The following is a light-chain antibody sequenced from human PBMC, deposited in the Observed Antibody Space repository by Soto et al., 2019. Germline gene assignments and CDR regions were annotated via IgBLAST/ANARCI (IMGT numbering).Light chain of an antibody. CDR2: GDS. CDR1: RSNIGAGFD. J-gene: IGLJ3*02. Sequence: QAVVTQPPSVSGAPGQRVTISCTGTRSNIGAGFDVNWYQQLPGTAPKLLIHGDSHRPSGVPDRFSGSKSGTSASLAITGLQADDEADYYCQSYDSSLNWVFGGGTQLTVL. CDR3: QSYDSSLNWV. V-gene: IGLV1-40*01.